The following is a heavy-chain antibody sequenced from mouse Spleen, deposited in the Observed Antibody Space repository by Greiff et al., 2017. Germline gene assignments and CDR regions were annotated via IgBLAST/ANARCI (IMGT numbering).Heavy chain of an antibody. V-gene: IGHV3-6*01. CDR3: ARGGYGYRY. D-gene: IGHD1-2*01. Sequence: VQLKQSGPGLVKPSQSLSLTCSVTGYSITSGYYWNWIRQFPGNKLEWVGYISYDGSNNYNPSLKNRISITRDTSKNQFFLKLNSVTTEDTATYYCARGGYGYRYWGQGTTLTVSS. CDR1: GYSITSGYY. J-gene: IGHJ2*01. CDR2: ISYDGSN.